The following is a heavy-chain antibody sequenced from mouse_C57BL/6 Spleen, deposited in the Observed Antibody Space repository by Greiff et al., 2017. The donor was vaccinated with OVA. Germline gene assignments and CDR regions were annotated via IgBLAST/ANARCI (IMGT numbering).Heavy chain of an antibody. D-gene: IGHD3-3*01. CDR1: GFTFSDYY. Sequence: EVQRVESEGGLVQPGSSMKLSCTASGFTFSDYYMAWVRQVPEKGLEWVANINYDGSSTYYLDSLKSRFIISRDNAKNILYLKMSSLKSEDTATYYCARGGGGTPWYFDVWGTGTTVTVSS. CDR3: ARGGGGTPWYFDV. V-gene: IGHV5-16*01. J-gene: IGHJ1*03. CDR2: INYDGSST.